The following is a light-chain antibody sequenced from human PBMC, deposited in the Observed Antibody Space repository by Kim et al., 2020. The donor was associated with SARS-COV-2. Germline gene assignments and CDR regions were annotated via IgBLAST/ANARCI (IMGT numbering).Light chain of an antibody. CDR1: QSVSTS. V-gene: IGKV3-15*01. CDR2: GAS. Sequence: VPPGERATPTCRASQSVSTSLAWYQQKPGQAPRLLIYGASTRATGIPARFSGSGSGTEFTLTISSLQSEDFAVYTCQHYSTTPLTFGGGTKVDIK. J-gene: IGKJ4*01. CDR3: QHYSTTPLT.